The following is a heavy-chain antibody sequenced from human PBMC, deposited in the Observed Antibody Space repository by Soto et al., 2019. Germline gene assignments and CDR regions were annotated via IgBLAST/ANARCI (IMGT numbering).Heavy chain of an antibody. CDR2: IIPIFGTA. V-gene: IGHV1-69*13. Sequence: SVKVSCKASGGTFSSYAISWVRQAPGQGLEWMGGIIPIFGTANYAQKFQGRVTITADESTSTAYMELSSLRSEDTAVYYCALSWHDSSGYYYLFDYWGQGTLVTVSS. J-gene: IGHJ4*02. CDR1: GGTFSSYA. CDR3: ALSWHDSSGYYYLFDY. D-gene: IGHD3-22*01.